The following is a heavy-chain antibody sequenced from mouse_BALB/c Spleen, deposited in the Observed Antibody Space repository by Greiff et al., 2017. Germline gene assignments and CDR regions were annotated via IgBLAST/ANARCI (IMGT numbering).Heavy chain of an antibody. D-gene: IGHD1-1*01. CDR3: ERNTTVVEDY. V-gene: IGHV5-6-5*01. J-gene: IGHJ4*01. Sequence: EVKVVESGGGLVTPGGSLKLSCAASGFTFSSYAMSWVRQTPEKRLEWVASISSGGSTYYPDSVKDRFTISRDNARKILYLQMSSLRSEDTAMYYCERNTTVVEDYWGQGRGVTVAA. CDR2: ISSGGST. CDR1: GFTFSSYA.